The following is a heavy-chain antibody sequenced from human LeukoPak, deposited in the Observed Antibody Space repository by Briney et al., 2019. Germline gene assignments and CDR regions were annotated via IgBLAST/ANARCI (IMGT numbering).Heavy chain of an antibody. V-gene: IGHV1-18*01. Sequence: ASVKLSCKASGYTFNRYSISWVRQAPGQGLEWMGWINAYNGNTNYAQKSQGRATMTTDTSTSTAYMELRSLRSDDTAVYYCARHLYGDYFFDYWGQGTLITVSS. CDR2: INAYNGNT. CDR3: ARHLYGDYFFDY. J-gene: IGHJ4*02. CDR1: GYTFNRYS. D-gene: IGHD4-17*01.